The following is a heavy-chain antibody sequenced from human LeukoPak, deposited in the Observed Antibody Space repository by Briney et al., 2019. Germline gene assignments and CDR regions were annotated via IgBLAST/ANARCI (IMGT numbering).Heavy chain of an antibody. J-gene: IGHJ4*02. D-gene: IGHD3-9*01. CDR3: ARGEDFERYYLAY. CDR1: GGSISSYY. V-gene: IGHV4-59*01. Sequence: SETLSLTCTVSGGSISSYYWSWIRQPPGKGLEWIGYIYYSGSTNYNPSLKSRVTISVDTSKNQFSLKLTSVTAADTAVYFCARGEDFERYYLAYWGQGTLVTVSS. CDR2: IYYSGST.